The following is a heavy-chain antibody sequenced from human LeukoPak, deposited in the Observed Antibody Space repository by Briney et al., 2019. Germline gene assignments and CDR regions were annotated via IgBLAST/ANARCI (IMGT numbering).Heavy chain of an antibody. Sequence: PGRSLRLSCAASGFIFSGYGMHWVRQAPGKGLEWVTYIRYDGSDKYYADSVKGRFTISRDNSKSTLYLQMNSLRAEDTAVYYCARDIVVPPGGGRYFDNWGQGTLITVSS. CDR3: ARDIVVPPGGGRYFDN. CDR1: GFIFSGYG. J-gene: IGHJ4*02. CDR2: IRYDGSDK. V-gene: IGHV3-30*02. D-gene: IGHD2-2*01.